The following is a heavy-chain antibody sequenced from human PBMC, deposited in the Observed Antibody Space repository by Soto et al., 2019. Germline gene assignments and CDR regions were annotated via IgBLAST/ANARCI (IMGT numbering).Heavy chain of an antibody. D-gene: IGHD2-2*01. CDR1: GGSISSGGYY. CDR2: IYYSGST. J-gene: IGHJ6*02. V-gene: IGHV4-31*03. Sequence: SETLSLTCTVSGGSISSGGYYWSWIRQHPGKGLEWIGYIYYSGSTYYNPSLKSRVTISVDTSKNQFSLKLSSVTAAETAVYYCARDRAMEDIVVVPAAMWGQGVHYQGTGMDVWGQGTTVTVSS. CDR3: ARDRAMEDIVVVPAAMWGQGVHYQGTGMDV.